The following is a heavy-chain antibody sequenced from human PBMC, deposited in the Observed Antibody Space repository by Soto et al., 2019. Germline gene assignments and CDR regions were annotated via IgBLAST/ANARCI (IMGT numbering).Heavy chain of an antibody. CDR1: GFTFSSSA. D-gene: IGHD3-22*01. Sequence: EVQLVESGGGLVQPGGSLRLSCVASGFTFSSSAMNWVRLAPGKGLEWVSYISSSGSTVYHADSVEGRLTISRDNAKNSLFLQMNSLRAEDTALYYCAREGSYDTMDYWGLGTLVTVSS. J-gene: IGHJ4*02. CDR3: AREGSYDTMDY. CDR2: ISSSGSTV. V-gene: IGHV3-48*03.